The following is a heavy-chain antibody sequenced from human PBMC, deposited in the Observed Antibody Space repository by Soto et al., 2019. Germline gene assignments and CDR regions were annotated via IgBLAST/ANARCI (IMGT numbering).Heavy chain of an antibody. V-gene: IGHV5-51*01. CDR1: GYSLTSYW. Sequence: GESLKISCKGSGYSLTSYWIGWVRQMPGKGLEWMGIIYPGDSDSRYRPSSQGQVTISADKSISTAYLQWSSLKASDTAMYYCARRRGDYYGDAFDIWGQGTMATVSS. CDR2: IYPGDSDS. CDR3: ARRRGDYYGDAFDI. J-gene: IGHJ3*02. D-gene: IGHD4-17*01.